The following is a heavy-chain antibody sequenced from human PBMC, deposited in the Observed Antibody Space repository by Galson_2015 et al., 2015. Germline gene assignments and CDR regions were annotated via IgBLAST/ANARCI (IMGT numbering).Heavy chain of an antibody. CDR1: GYSFTTYW. J-gene: IGHJ4*02. V-gene: IGHV5-51*01. CDR2: IYPGDSET. Sequence: AEVKKPGESLKISCKVSGYSFTTYWIGWVRQLPGSGLEWMGIIYPGDSETRYSPSFQGQVNISADKSVNTAYLQWSSLKASDTAMYFCARRKSGTPPSPFDYWGQGTLVTVSS. CDR3: ARRKSGTPPSPFDY. D-gene: IGHD1-26*01.